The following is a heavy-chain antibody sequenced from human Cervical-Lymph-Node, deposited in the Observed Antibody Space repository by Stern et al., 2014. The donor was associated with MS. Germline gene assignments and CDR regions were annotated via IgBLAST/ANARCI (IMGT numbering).Heavy chain of an antibody. D-gene: IGHD2-15*01. V-gene: IGHV4-59*08. Sequence: QVQLQESGPGLVKASETLSLTCTVSGGSITGYYWCWIRQPPGKGLEWIGHIYYFGSTSYNPSLKSRVSTSVDTSKNQFPLPLYSMTAADTAVYYCARGDRGAFDIWGQGTVVTVSS. J-gene: IGHJ3*02. CDR1: GGSITGYY. CDR2: IYYFGST. CDR3: ARGDRGAFDI.